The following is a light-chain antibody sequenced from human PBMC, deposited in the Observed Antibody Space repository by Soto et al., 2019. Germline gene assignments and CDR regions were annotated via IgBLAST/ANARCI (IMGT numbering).Light chain of an antibody. CDR2: AAS. CDR1: QDIGAY. V-gene: IGKV1-39*01. CDR3: QRSYSTRT. J-gene: IGKJ1*01. Sequence: DIQMTQSPSSLSASIGDRVTISCRASQDIGAYVNWYQHKQGKAPRVMMYAASNLKSGVPPRFSGSGVGRDFTLTISDLQPEDFATYYCQRSYSTRTFGQRIKVQRK.